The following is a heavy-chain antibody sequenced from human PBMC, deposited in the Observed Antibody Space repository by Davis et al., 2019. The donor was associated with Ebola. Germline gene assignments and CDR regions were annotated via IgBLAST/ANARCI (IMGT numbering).Heavy chain of an antibody. Sequence: SVKVSCKASGGTFSSFTVNWMRQAPGQGLEWMGKIIPLLDMVNYAQNFQGRVTITADKSTSTAYMQLSSLRSEDTAVYYCAVRRDGYNDVSEYWGQGTLVTVSS. V-gene: IGHV1-69*02. J-gene: IGHJ4*02. CDR1: GGTFSSFT. D-gene: IGHD5-24*01. CDR2: IIPLLDMV. CDR3: AVRRDGYNDVSEY.